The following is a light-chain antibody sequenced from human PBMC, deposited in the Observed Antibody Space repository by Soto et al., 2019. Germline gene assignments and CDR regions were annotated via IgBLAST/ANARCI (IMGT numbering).Light chain of an antibody. J-gene: IGKJ3*01. V-gene: IGKV3-20*01. CDR3: QQYGSSPPVT. CDR2: GAS. CDR1: QSVSSSY. Sequence: EIVLTQSPGTLSLSPGERATLSCRASQSVSSSYLAWYQQKPGQAPKLLIYGASSRAPGVQDRLSGSGSGTYVTPTFIRQEPEECALYYCQQYGSSPPVTFGPGTKVDIK.